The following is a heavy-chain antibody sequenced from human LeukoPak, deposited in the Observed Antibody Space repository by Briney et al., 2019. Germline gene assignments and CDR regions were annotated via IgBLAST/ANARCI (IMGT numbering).Heavy chain of an antibody. CDR2: IYSSGSF. CDR3: ARSGGSSSGSLGLWYSDI. CDR1: GGSISSYF. Sequence: TASETLSLTCTVSGGSISSYFWTWIRQPAGRGLEWIGHIYSSGSFKYNPSLKSRVTMSIDTSKNQLSLKLNSVTAAHTAVYYCARSGGSSSGSLGLWYSDIWGQGTMVTVSS. V-gene: IGHV4-4*07. D-gene: IGHD6-19*01. J-gene: IGHJ3*02.